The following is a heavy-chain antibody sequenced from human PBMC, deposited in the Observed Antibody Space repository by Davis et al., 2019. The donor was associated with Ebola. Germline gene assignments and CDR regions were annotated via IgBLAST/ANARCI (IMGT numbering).Heavy chain of an antibody. CDR2: IKQDGSEK. Sequence: GESLKISCAASGFTFSSYWMSWVRQAPGKGLEWVANIKQDGSEKYYVDSVKGRFTISRDNAKNSLYLQMNSLRAEDTAVYYCARGRWLQIYYFDYWGQGTLVTVSS. CDR3: ARGRWLQIYYFDY. V-gene: IGHV3-7*01. CDR1: GFTFSSYW. J-gene: IGHJ4*02. D-gene: IGHD5-24*01.